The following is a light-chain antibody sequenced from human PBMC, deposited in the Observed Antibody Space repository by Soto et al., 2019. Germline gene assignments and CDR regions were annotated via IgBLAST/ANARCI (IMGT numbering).Light chain of an antibody. CDR2: DVS. CDR1: SSDVGGYNY. Sequence: QSALTQPRSVSGSPGQSVTISCTGTSSDVGGYNYVSWYQQHPGKAPKVMIYDVSKRPSGVPDRFSGSKSGNTASLTISGLQAEDEADFYCCSYAGSLVLFGGGTKVTVL. CDR3: CSYAGSLVL. J-gene: IGLJ2*01. V-gene: IGLV2-11*01.